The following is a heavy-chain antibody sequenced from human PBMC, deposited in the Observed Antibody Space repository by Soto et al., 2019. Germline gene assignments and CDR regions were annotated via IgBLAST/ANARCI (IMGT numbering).Heavy chain of an antibody. CDR3: ARGRGVGAPGGFDP. CDR1: GGSISSSSYY. CDR2: ISYSGST. V-gene: IGHV4-39*01. D-gene: IGHD1-26*01. Sequence: SETLSLTCTVSGGSISSSSYYWGWIRQPPGKGLEWIGSISYSGSTYYNPSLKSRVTISVDTSKNQFSLKLSSVTAADTAVYYCARGRGVGAPGGFDPWGQGTLVTVSS. J-gene: IGHJ5*02.